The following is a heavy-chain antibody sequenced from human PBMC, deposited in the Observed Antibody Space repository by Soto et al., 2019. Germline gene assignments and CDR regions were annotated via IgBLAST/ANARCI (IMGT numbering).Heavy chain of an antibody. Sequence: GGSLRLSCAASGFTFSSYAMSWVRQAPGKGLEWVSAISGNGGSTYYADSVKGRFTISRDNAKNTLYLQMNSLRAEDTAVYYCARAVANTRNGLDIWGQGTMVTVSS. V-gene: IGHV3-23*01. CDR3: ARAVANTRNGLDI. D-gene: IGHD5-12*01. CDR1: GFTFSSYA. J-gene: IGHJ3*02. CDR2: ISGNGGST.